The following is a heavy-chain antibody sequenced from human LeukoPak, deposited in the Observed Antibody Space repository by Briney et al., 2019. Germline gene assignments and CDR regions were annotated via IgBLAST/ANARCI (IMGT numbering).Heavy chain of an antibody. V-gene: IGHV4-61*01. D-gene: IGHD3-22*01. J-gene: IGHJ4*02. Sequence: SETLSLTCTVSGGSFSSGSYYWSWIRQPPGKGLEWIGYIYYSGSTNYNPSLKSRVTISVDTSKNQFSLKLSSVTAADTAVYYCARESNYYDSSGYYPDYWGQGTLVTVSS. CDR3: ARESNYYDSSGYYPDY. CDR1: GGSFSSGSYY. CDR2: IYYSGST.